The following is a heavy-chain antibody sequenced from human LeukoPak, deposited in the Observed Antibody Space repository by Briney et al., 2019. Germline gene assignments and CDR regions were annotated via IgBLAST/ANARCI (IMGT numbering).Heavy chain of an antibody. CDR2: IYYSGST. V-gene: IGHV4-59*12. CDR1: GGSISSYY. D-gene: IGHD3-10*01. Sequence: SETLSLTCTVSGGSISSYYWSWIRQPPGKGLEWIGYIYYSGSTNYNPSLKSRVTISVDRSKNQFSLKLNSVTAADTAVYYCASLSYYYGSDQGGFDPWGQGTLVTVSS. CDR3: ASLSYYYGSDQGGFDP. J-gene: IGHJ5*02.